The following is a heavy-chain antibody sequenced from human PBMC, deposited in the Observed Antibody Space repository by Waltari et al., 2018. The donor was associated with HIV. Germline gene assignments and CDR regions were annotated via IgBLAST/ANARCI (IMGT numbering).Heavy chain of an antibody. CDR1: GFTFSSYA. V-gene: IGHV3-30-3*01. J-gene: IGHJ4*02. CDR3: ARDPYYYDSSGYLCYFDY. CDR2: ISYDGSNK. Sequence: QVQLVESGGGVVQPGRSLRLSCAASGFTFSSYAMHWVRQAPGKGLECVEVISYDGSNKYYTDAVKGRFTISRDNSKNTLYLQMNSLRAEDTAVYYCARDPYYYDSSGYLCYFDYWGQGTLVTVSS. D-gene: IGHD3-22*01.